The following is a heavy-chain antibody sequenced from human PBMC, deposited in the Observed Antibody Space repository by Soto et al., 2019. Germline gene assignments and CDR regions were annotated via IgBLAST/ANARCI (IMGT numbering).Heavy chain of an antibody. Sequence: PSETLSLTXTVSGASLSSGYYYWGWIRQPPGKGLEWIGSIHYSESSYFYPSLQSRVTISLDTSQNQISLNLSSVTGADTAVFFLGRRRGTGNRNGFGILGQGTMVTVSS. CDR1: GASLSSGYYY. D-gene: IGHD3-3*01. CDR3: GRRRGTGNRNGFGI. J-gene: IGHJ3*02. V-gene: IGHV4-39*01. CDR2: IHYSESS.